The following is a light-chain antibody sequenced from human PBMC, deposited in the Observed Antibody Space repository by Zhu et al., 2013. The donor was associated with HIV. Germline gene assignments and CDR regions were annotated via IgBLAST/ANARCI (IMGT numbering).Light chain of an antibody. J-gene: IGKJ4*01. Sequence: IPMTQSPSTLSASVGDRVTITCRASQGISTALAWYQQKPGKPPSLLIYAASNLESGVPSRFSGSGSGTDFTLTISCLQSEDFATYYCQQYYRFPSFGGGTKVEI. CDR3: QQYYRFPS. CDR1: QGISTA. V-gene: IGKV1-13*02. CDR2: AAS.